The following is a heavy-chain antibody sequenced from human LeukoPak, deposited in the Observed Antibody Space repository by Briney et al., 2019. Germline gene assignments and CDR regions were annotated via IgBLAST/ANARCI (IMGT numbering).Heavy chain of an antibody. CDR2: INAGNGNT. V-gene: IGHV1-3*01. CDR1: GYTFTSYA. Sequence: ASVKVSCKASGYTFTSYAMHWVRQAPGQRLEWMGWINAGNGNTKYSQKFQGRVTITRDTSASTAYMELSSLRSEDTAVYYCARTPRFTMIVVVKFAFDIWGQGTMVTVSS. CDR3: ARTPRFTMIVVVKFAFDI. D-gene: IGHD3-22*01. J-gene: IGHJ3*02.